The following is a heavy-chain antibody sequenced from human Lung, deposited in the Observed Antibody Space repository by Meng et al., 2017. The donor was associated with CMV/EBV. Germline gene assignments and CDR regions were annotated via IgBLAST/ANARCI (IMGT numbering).Heavy chain of an antibody. Sequence: SLKISXAASGFTFSSYAMHWVRQAPGKGLEWVAVISYDGSNKYYADSVKGRFTISRDNSKNTLYLQMNSLRAEDTAVYYCARVAVPAAITFVWFDPWGQGTLVTVSS. CDR2: ISYDGSNK. V-gene: IGHV3-30*04. CDR1: GFTFSSYA. CDR3: ARVAVPAAITFVWFDP. J-gene: IGHJ5*02. D-gene: IGHD2-2*02.